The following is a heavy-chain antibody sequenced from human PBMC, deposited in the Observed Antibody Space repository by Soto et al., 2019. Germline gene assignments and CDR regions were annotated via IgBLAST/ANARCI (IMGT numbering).Heavy chain of an antibody. Sequence: QVQLVQSGAEVKKPGSSVKVSCKASGGTFSSYAISWVRQAPGQGLEWMGGSISIFGTANYAQKFQGRVTITADESTSTAYMELSSLRSEDTAVYYCARTYGSGSPDPIYYYYGMDVWGQGTTVTVSS. V-gene: IGHV1-69*01. J-gene: IGHJ6*02. CDR1: GGTFSSYA. D-gene: IGHD3-10*01. CDR2: SISIFGTA. CDR3: ARTYGSGSPDPIYYYYGMDV.